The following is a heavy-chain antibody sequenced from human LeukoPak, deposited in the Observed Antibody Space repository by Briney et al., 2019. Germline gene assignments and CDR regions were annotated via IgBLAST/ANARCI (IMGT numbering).Heavy chain of an antibody. CDR3: ARVQAVAGTIDY. V-gene: IGHV1-46*01. J-gene: IGHJ4*02. CDR2: INPSGGST. Sequence: GESLKISCKGSGYTFTSYYMHWVRQAPGQGLEWMGIINPSGGSTSYAQKFQGRVTMTRDTSTSTVYMELSSLRSEDTAVYYCARVQAVAGTIDYWGQGTLVTVSS. D-gene: IGHD6-19*01. CDR1: GYTFTSYY.